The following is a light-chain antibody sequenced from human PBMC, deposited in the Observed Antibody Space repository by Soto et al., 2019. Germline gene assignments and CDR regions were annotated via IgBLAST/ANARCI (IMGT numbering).Light chain of an antibody. V-gene: IGLV2-14*01. J-gene: IGLJ1*01. CDR3: TSYTTSGNYA. Sequence: QSVLTQPASVSGSPGQSIAISCTGTSSDVGAYNYVSWYQQHPGKAPKLMIFDVSNRPSGVSNRFSGSKSGNTASLTISGLQAEDEADYYCTSYTTSGNYAFGIGTKVTVL. CDR1: SSDVGAYNY. CDR2: DVS.